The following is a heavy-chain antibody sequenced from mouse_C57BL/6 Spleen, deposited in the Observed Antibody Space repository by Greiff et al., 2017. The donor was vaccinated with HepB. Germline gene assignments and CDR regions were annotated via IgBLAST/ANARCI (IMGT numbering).Heavy chain of an antibody. CDR2: INPNNGGT. CDR3: ARHDSWFAY. Sequence: VQLQQSGPELVKPGASVKISCKASGYTFTDYYMNWVKQSHGKSLEWIGDINPNNGGTSYNQKFKGKATLTVDKSSSTAYMELRSLTSEDSAVYYCARHDSWFAYWGQGTLVTVSA. J-gene: IGHJ3*01. V-gene: IGHV1-26*01. D-gene: IGHD2-13*01. CDR1: GYTFTDYY.